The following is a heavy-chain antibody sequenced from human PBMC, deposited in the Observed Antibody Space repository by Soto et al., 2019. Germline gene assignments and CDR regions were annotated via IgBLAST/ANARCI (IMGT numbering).Heavy chain of an antibody. CDR3: ARESGGATATLDYYYFSMDV. J-gene: IGHJ6*03. CDR1: GDTFTDYY. CDR2: INPNSGVT. V-gene: IGHV1-2*04. Sequence: QVQLVQSGAEVKKPGASVTVSCRSSGDTFTDYYIHWVRQAPGQGLEWMGWINPNSGVTKYAQKFQGWVSMTRDTSIRTVYMQLSRLRSEDTAVYYCARESGGATATLDYYYFSMDVWGTGTPVTVSS. D-gene: IGHD5-12*01.